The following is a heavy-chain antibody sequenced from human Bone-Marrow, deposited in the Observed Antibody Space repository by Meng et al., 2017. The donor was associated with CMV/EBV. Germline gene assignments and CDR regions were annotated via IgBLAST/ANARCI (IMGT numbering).Heavy chain of an antibody. CDR1: GFTFSSYG. CDR2: IRYDGSNK. CDR3: AKESGGYSYGGGGGMDV. J-gene: IGHJ6*02. D-gene: IGHD5-18*01. Sequence: GGSLRLSCAASGFTFSSYGMHWVRQAPGKRLEWVAFIRYDGSNKYYADSVKGRFTISRDNSKNTLYVQMTSLRAEDTAMYYIAKESGGYSYGGGGGMDVWGQGTTVTVSS. V-gene: IGHV3-30*02.